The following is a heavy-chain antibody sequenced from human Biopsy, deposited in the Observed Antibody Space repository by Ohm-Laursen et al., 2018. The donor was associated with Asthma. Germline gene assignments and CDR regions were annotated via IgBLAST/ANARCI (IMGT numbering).Heavy chain of an antibody. CDR1: GFDFSDYT. D-gene: IGHD4-17*01. J-gene: IGHJ6*02. Sequence: SLRLSCAASGFDFSDYTMNWVRQAPGKGLEWVSVIYNDGRAYYADSVKGRFTVSRDNSKNTLFLQMNSLRAEDTAVYYCTRTTTVTTTYAMDVWGRGTTVTVSS. CDR2: IYNDGRA. CDR3: TRTTTVTTTYAMDV. V-gene: IGHV3-53*01.